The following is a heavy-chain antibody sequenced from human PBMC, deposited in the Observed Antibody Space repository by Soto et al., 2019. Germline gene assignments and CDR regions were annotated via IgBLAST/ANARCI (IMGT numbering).Heavy chain of an antibody. CDR3: ARAHYGDYGYGMDV. Sequence: SETLSLTCAVSGGSISSGGYSWSWIRKPPGKGLEWIGYIYHSGSTYYNPSLKSRVTISVDRSKNQFSLKLSSVTAADTAVYYCARAHYGDYGYGMDVWGQGTTLTVSS. J-gene: IGHJ6*02. V-gene: IGHV4-30-2*01. CDR1: GGSISSGGYS. CDR2: IYHSGST. D-gene: IGHD4-17*01.